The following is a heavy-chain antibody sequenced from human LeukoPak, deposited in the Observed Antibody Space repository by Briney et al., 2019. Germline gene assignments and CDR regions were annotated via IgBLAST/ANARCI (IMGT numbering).Heavy chain of an antibody. CDR3: ARGGTGIAVAHFDY. Sequence: GGSLRLSCAASGFTFSSYSMNWVRQAPGKGLEWVSSISSSSSYIYYADSVKGRFTISRDNAKNSLYLQMNSLRAEDTAVYYCARGGTGIAVAHFDYWGQGTLVTVSS. CDR1: GFTFSSYS. CDR2: ISSSSSYI. V-gene: IGHV3-21*01. J-gene: IGHJ4*02. D-gene: IGHD6-19*01.